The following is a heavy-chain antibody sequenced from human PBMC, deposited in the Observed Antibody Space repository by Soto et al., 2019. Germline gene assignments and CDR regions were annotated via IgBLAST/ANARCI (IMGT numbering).Heavy chain of an antibody. CDR1: GGPFSAFA. J-gene: IGHJ6*02. V-gene: IGHV1-69*06. CDR2: ISPRFGSP. CDR3: ARDRIQLRLGKYSFNGMDV. Sequence: QVQLVQSGAEMRKPGSRLRVSAKASGGPFSAFAFSWGRQAPGKGLEWMGGISPRFGSPNYAQKFGGRVTISADTSTSTVYMEVSSLRFDDTAVYFCARDRIQLRLGKYSFNGMDVWGQGTTITVSS. D-gene: IGHD3-16*01.